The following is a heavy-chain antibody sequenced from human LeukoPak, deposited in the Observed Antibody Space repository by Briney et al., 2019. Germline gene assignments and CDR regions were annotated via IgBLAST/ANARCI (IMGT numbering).Heavy chain of an antibody. CDR2: IYYSGST. CDR3: ARVRRDGYNSPDY. D-gene: IGHD5-24*01. J-gene: IGHJ4*02. V-gene: IGHV4-59*01. Sequence: PSETLSLTCTVSGGSITSYYWSWIRQPPGKGLECIGYIYYSGSTYYNPSLKSRVTISADTSKNQFSLKLSSVTAADTAVYYCARVRRDGYNSPDYWGQGTLVPVSS. CDR1: GGSITSYY.